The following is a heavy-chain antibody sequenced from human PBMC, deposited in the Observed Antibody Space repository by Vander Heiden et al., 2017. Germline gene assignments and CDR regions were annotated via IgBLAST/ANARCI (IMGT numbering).Heavy chain of an antibody. CDR1: GFNFTNDT. V-gene: IGHV3-23*01. CDR3: ARSPISVTGFFDS. D-gene: IGHD6-19*01. CDR2: ISRSGATT. Sequence: EVQLLQSGGDLVQPGGALTLSCAASGFNFTNDTLSWVRQAPGKGLEWVSTISRSGATTYYSDSVKGRFTVSRNNSKNSLYLRMNTVRAEDTALYYCARSPISVTGFFDSWGQGTLVTVSS. J-gene: IGHJ4*02.